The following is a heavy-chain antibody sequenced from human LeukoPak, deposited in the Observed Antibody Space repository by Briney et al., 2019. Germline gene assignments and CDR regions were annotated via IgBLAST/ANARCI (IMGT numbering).Heavy chain of an antibody. CDR3: ARKVGGYDSTFDY. CDR1: GGSIGSGGYS. CDR2: IYHSGST. V-gene: IGHV4-30-2*01. Sequence: IPSQTLSLTCAVSGGSIGSGGYSWSWIRQPPGKGLEWIGYIYHSGSTYYNPSLKSRVTISVDRSKNQFSLKLSSVTAADTAVYYCARKVGGYDSTFDYWGQGTLVTVSS. J-gene: IGHJ4*02. D-gene: IGHD5-12*01.